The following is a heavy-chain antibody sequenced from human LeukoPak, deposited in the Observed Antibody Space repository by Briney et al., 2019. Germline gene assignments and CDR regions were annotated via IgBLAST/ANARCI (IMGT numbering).Heavy chain of an antibody. V-gene: IGHV4-59*01. CDR1: GDSISSYS. J-gene: IGHJ5*02. Sequence: PSETLSLTCTVSGDSISSYSWSWVRQPPGKGLDWIAHIYNSGSANYNPSLKNRVTISTDTSKNQFSLKLSSVTAADTAVYYCARVKLANEGRFGEFDPWGQGTLVTVSS. CDR3: ARVKLANEGRFGEFDP. CDR2: IYNSGSA. D-gene: IGHD3-10*01.